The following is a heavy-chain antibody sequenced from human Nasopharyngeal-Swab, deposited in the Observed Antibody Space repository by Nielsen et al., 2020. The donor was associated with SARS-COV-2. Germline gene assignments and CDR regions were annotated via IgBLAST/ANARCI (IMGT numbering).Heavy chain of an antibody. D-gene: IGHD2-8*01. V-gene: IGHV3-30*18. Sequence: WLRQPPGEGLEWRAVISYDGIKKYYADSVKGRFTLSRDNSKNTLYLQMNSLRTEDTAVYYCAKDHQLIRNYYYYDMDVWGQGTTVTVSS. J-gene: IGHJ6*02. CDR2: ISYDGIKK. CDR3: AKDHQLIRNYYYYDMDV.